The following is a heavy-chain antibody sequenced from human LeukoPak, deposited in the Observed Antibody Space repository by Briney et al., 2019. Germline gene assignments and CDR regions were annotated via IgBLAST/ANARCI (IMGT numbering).Heavy chain of an antibody. CDR1: GFTVSSNE. V-gene: IGHV3-38-3*01. Sequence: GGSLRLSCAASGFTVSSNEMSWVRQAPGKGLEWVSSISGGSTYYADSRKGRFTISRDNSKNTLYLQMNSLRAEDTAVYYCAKDLRVATEKPLYYFDYWGQGTLVTVSS. J-gene: IGHJ4*02. D-gene: IGHD5-12*01. CDR2: ISGGST. CDR3: AKDLRVATEKPLYYFDY.